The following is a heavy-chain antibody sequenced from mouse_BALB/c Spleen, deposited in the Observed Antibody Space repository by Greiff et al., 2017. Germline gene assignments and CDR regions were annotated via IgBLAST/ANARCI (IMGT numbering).Heavy chain of an antibody. V-gene: IGHV1-7*01. CDR2: INPSTGYT. Sequence: VQLQQSGAELAKPGASVKMSCKASGYTFTSYWMHWVKQRPGQGLEWIGYINPSTGYTEYNQKFKDKATLTADKSSSTAYMQLSSLTSEDSAVYYCASRWYYAMDYWGQGTSVTVSS. J-gene: IGHJ4*01. D-gene: IGHD1-1*02. CDR3: ASRWYYAMDY. CDR1: GYTFTSYW.